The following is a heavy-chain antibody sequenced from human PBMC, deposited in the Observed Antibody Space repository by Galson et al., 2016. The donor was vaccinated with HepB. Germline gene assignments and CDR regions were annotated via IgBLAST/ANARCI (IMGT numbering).Heavy chain of an antibody. CDR2: IIPIFGTT. Sequence: SVKVSCKASGFTFSNYAFDWVRQAPGQGLEWMGGIIPIFGTTYYSQNFQGSVTITADESTNTAYMELSSLRFDDTAVYYCARDGGLLVYDMGNYYYNGLDVCGQGTTVTVSS. CDR1: GFTFSNYA. CDR3: ARDGGLLVYDMGNYYYNGLDV. D-gene: IGHD2-8*01. V-gene: IGHV1-69*13. J-gene: IGHJ6*02.